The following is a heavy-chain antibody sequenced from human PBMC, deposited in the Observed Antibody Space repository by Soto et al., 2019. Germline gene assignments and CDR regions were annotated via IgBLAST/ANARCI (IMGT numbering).Heavy chain of an antibody. CDR1: GFTFSSYS. Sequence: GGSLRLSCAASGFTFSSYSMNWVRQAPGKGLEWVSSISSSSSYMYYADSVKGRFTISRDNAKNSLYLQMNSLRAEDTAVYYCAGLQSIGYYNYYYMDVWGKGTTVTVSS. J-gene: IGHJ6*03. CDR3: AGLQSIGYYNYYYMDV. V-gene: IGHV3-21*01. CDR2: ISSSSSYM. D-gene: IGHD4-4*01.